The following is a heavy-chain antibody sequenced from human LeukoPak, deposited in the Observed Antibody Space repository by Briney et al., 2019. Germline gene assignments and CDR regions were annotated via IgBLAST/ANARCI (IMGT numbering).Heavy chain of an antibody. CDR3: AELGITMIGGV. D-gene: IGHD3-10*02. J-gene: IGHJ6*04. Sequence: GGSLRLSCAASGFTFSSYKMNWVRQAPGKGLEWVSYISSSGSTIYYADSVKGRFTISRDNAKNSLYLQMNSLRAEDTAVSYCAELGITMIGGVWGKGTTVTISS. V-gene: IGHV3-48*03. CDR2: ISSSGSTI. CDR1: GFTFSSYK.